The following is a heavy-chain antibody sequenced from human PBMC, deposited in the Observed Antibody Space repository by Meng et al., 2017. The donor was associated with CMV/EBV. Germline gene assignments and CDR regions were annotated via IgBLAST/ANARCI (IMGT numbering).Heavy chain of an antibody. CDR2: IKSKTDGGTT. J-gene: IGHJ6*02. V-gene: IGHV3-15*01. CDR1: GFTFSDAW. D-gene: IGHD1-1*01. Sequence: GGSLRLSCAASGFTFSDAWMSWVRQAPGKGLEWVGRIKSKTDGGTTDYAAPVKGRFTISRDDSKNTLYLQMNSLKTEDTAVYYCARRYNWNDGSWGIVVGEDWTPTNYYYYGMDVWGQGTTVTVSS. CDR3: ARRYNWNDGSWGIVVGEDWTPTNYYYYGMDV.